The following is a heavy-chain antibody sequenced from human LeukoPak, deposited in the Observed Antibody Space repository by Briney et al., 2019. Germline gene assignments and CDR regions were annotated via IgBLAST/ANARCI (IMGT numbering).Heavy chain of an antibody. CDR3: ARELGYCSSTSCHHPLPWVRGYDPYYYYGMDV. J-gene: IGHJ6*02. CDR1: GYTFNSYY. D-gene: IGHD2-2*01. V-gene: IGHV1-46*02. CDR2: INPSGGST. Sequence: GASVKVSCKASGYTFNSYYMHWVRQAPGQGLEWMGIINPSGGSTSYAQDFQRRDTITRDTSTSTVYMELSSLRSEATAVYYCARELGYCSSTSCHHPLPWVRGYDPYYYYGMDVWGQGTTVTVSS.